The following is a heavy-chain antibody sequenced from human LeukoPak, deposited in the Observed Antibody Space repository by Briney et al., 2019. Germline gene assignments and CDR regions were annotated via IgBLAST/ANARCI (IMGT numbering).Heavy chain of an antibody. D-gene: IGHD3-10*01. V-gene: IGHV3-30*02. J-gene: IGHJ1*01. CDR2: IRYDGTHE. Sequence: GGSLRLSCAASGFSFSSYGIHWVRQAPGKGLEWVAFIRYDGTHEYYADSVKGRFTVSRDNSKNTLYLQMNSLRAEDTAMYYCAKDYSTTMVRGDPYFQHWGQGTLVTVSS. CDR3: AKDYSTTMVRGDPYFQH. CDR1: GFSFSSYG.